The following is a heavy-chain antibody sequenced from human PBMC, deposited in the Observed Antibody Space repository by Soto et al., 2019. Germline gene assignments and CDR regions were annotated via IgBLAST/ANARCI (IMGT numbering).Heavy chain of an antibody. J-gene: IGHJ5*02. D-gene: IGHD2-15*01. V-gene: IGHV4-34*01. Sequence: NPSETLSLTCAVYGGSFSGYYWSWIRQPPGKGLEWIGEINHSGSTNYNPSLKSRVTISVDTSKSQFSLKLSSVTAADTAVYYCARGRRYNVVVVAATRSPNWFDPWGQGTLVTVSS. CDR1: GGSFSGYY. CDR3: ARGRRYNVVVVAATRSPNWFDP. CDR2: INHSGST.